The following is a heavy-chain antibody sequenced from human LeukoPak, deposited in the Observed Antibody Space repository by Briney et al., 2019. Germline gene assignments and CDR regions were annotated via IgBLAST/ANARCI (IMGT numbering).Heavy chain of an antibody. J-gene: IGHJ4*02. D-gene: IGHD3-22*01. CDR2: IYPGDSDT. CDR1: GYSFTRYW. CDR3: ARLFNYYDSSGYYKPKTYYFDY. V-gene: IGHV5-51*01. Sequence: GESLKISCKGSGYSFTRYWIGWVRQMPGKGLEWMGIIYPGDSDTRYSPSFQGQVTISADKSISTAYLQWSSLKASDTAMYYCARLFNYYDSSGYYKPKTYYFDYWGQGTLVTVSS.